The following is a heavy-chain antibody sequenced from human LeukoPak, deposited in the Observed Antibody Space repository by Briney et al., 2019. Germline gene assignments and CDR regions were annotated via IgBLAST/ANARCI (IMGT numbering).Heavy chain of an antibody. D-gene: IGHD1-1*01. CDR2: IYYSGST. J-gene: IGHJ4*02. V-gene: IGHV4-39*01. Sequence: SETLSLTCTVPGGSISSSSYYWGWIRQPPGKGLEWIGSIYYSGSTYYNPSLKSRVTISVDTSKNQFSLKLSSVTAADTAVYYCARNYYTTYFDYWGQGTLVTVSS. CDR3: ARNYYTTYFDY. CDR1: GGSISSSSYY.